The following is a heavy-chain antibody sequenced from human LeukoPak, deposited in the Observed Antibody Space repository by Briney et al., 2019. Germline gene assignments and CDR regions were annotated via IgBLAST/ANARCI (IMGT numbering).Heavy chain of an antibody. J-gene: IGHJ3*02. V-gene: IGHV3-21*01. D-gene: IGHD3-10*01. CDR1: GFTFSSYS. Sequence: GGSLRLFCAASGFTFSSYSMNWVRQAPGKGLEWVSSISSSSSYIHYADSVKGRFTISRDNAKNSLYLQMSSLRAEDTAVYYCARGGMVRRVMGAFDIWGQGTLVTVSS. CDR2: ISSSSSYI. CDR3: ARGGMVRRVMGAFDI.